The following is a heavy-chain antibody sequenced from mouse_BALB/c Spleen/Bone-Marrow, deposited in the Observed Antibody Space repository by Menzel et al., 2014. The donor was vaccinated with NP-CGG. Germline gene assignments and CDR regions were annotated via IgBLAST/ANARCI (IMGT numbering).Heavy chain of an antibody. CDR2: ISYDGSN. CDR1: GYSITSGYY. Sequence: EVQLQQSGPGLVKPSRSLSLTCSVTGYSITSGYYWNWIRQFPGNKLEWLGYISYDGSNNYNPSLKNRISITRDTSKNQFFLKLNSVTTEDTATYYCANYGNYFDYWGQGTTLTVSS. J-gene: IGHJ2*01. CDR3: ANYGNYFDY. D-gene: IGHD2-1*01. V-gene: IGHV3-6*02.